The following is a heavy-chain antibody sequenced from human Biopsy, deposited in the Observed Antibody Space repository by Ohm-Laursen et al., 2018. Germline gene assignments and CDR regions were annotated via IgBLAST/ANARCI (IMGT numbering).Heavy chain of an antibody. CDR3: ARGYSRRVSIFEASIYWFDT. V-gene: IGHV1-8*01. J-gene: IGHJ5*02. CDR1: GYSFSTYD. Sequence: VSCKASGYSFSTYDVNWVRQARGQGLEWMGWMIPSSGKTGYAQRFQGRVTLTMNTSISTAYMELSGLRSEDTAVYFCARGYSRRVSIFEASIYWFDTWGQGTLVTVSS. D-gene: IGHD6-6*01. CDR2: MIPSSGKT.